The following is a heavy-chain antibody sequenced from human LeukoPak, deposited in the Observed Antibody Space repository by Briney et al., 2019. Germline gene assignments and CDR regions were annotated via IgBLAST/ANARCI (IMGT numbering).Heavy chain of an antibody. CDR3: ARGERWLQLRGAFWY. J-gene: IGHJ4*02. V-gene: IGHV4-34*01. CDR2: INHSGST. CDR1: GGSFSGYY. D-gene: IGHD5-24*01. Sequence: SETLSLTCAVYGGSFSGYYWSWIRQPPGKGLEWIGEINHSGSTNYNPSLKSRVTISVDTSKNQFSLKLSSVTAADTAVYYCARGERWLQLRGAFWYWGQGTLVTVSS.